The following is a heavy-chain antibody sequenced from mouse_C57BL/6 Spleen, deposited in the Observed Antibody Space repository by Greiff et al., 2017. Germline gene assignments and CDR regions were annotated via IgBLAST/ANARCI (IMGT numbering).Heavy chain of an antibody. CDR1: GFTFSDYG. V-gene: IGHV5-17*01. CDR2: ISSGSSTI. J-gene: IGHJ4*01. D-gene: IGHD2-4*01. Sequence: EVKVVESGGGLVKPGGSLKLSCAASGFTFSDYGMHWVRQAPEKGLEWVAYISSGSSTIYYADTVKGRFNISSDNAKNTLFLQMTSLRSEDTARYYCASYYDDDGLYAMDYWGQGTSVTVSS. CDR3: ASYYDDDGLYAMDY.